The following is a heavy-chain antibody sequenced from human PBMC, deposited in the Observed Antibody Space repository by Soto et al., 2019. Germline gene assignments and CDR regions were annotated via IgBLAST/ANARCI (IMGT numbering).Heavy chain of an antibody. J-gene: IGHJ6*02. CDR3: AIDLMKQWLPILMDV. V-gene: IGHV1-69*13. Sequence: VSSVKVSCKASGGTFSSYAISWVRQAPGQGLEWMGGIIPIFGTANYAQKFQGRVTITADESTGTAYMELSSLRSEDTAVYYCAIDLMKQWLPILMDVWGQGTTVTASS. D-gene: IGHD6-19*01. CDR2: IIPIFGTA. CDR1: GGTFSSYA.